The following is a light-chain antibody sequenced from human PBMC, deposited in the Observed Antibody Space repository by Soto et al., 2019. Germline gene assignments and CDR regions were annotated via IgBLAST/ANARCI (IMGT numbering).Light chain of an antibody. CDR1: QSIDNN. CDR2: AAS. J-gene: IGKJ1*01. CDR3: QQSYSSPHT. V-gene: IGKV1-39*01. Sequence: DIQMTQSPSSLSASVGDRVAITCRASQSIDNNVNWYQQKPGKAPQLLIYAASTLHRGVPSRFSGRGSGTDFTLTISSLQPEDSATYHCQQSYSSPHTFGQGTRVEIK.